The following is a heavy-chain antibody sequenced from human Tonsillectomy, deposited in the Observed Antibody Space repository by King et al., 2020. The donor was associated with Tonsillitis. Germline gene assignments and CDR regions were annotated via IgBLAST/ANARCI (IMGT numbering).Heavy chain of an antibody. J-gene: IGHJ3*02. D-gene: IGHD4-17*01. CDR2: ISYDGSNK. V-gene: IGHV3-30*04. Sequence: VQLVESGGGVVQPGRSLRLSCAASGFTFSSYAMHWVRQAPGKGLEWVAVISYDGSNKYYPDSVKGRFTISRDNSKNTLYLQMNSLRAEDTAVYYCARDSIDYGDYVAFDIWGQGTMVTVSS. CDR1: GFTFSSYA. CDR3: ARDSIDYGDYVAFDI.